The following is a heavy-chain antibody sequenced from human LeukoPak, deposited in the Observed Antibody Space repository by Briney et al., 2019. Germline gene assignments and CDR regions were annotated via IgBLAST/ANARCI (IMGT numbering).Heavy chain of an antibody. V-gene: IGHV4-59*01. CDR3: ARAYSGSYFWFDP. J-gene: IGHJ5*02. Sequence: SETLSLTCTVSGGSISSYYWSWIRQPPAKGLEWIGYIYYSGTTNYNPSLKSRVTISVDTSKNQFSLKLSSVTAADTAVYYCARAYSGSYFWFDPWGQGTLVTVSS. D-gene: IGHD1-26*01. CDR2: IYYSGTT. CDR1: GGSISSYY.